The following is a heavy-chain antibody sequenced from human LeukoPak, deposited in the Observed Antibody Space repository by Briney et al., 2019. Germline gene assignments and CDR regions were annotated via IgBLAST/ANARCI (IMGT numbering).Heavy chain of an antibody. Sequence: PGGSLRLSCAASGFTFSSSAMSWVRQVPGKGLEWVSGISASGGSTSYADSVKGRFTISRDNSKNTLYLQMNSLRAEDTAVYYCARVRWPKWYFDYWGQGTLVTVSS. CDR1: GFTFSSSA. J-gene: IGHJ4*02. V-gene: IGHV3-23*01. CDR2: ISASGGST. D-gene: IGHD4-23*01. CDR3: ARVRWPKWYFDY.